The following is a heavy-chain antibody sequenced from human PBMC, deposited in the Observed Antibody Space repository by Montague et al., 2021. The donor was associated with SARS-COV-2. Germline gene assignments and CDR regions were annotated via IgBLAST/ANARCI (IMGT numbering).Heavy chain of an antibody. J-gene: IGHJ5*02. Sequence: SETLSLTCTVSGASFSNYYRSWIRQPPGNGLEWIGYIYYTGTTNYNPSLKSRVTISVDTSKAQFSLKLTSVTAADTAVYYCAREGYCSGGTCYSSGPNWFDPWGQGTLVTVSS. V-gene: IGHV4-59*01. CDR2: IYYTGTT. CDR1: GASFSNYY. D-gene: IGHD2-15*01. CDR3: AREGYCSGGTCYSSGPNWFDP.